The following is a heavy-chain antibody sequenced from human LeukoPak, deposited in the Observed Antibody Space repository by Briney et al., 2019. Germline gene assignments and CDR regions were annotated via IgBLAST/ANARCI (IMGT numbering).Heavy chain of an antibody. CDR1: GFTFSSYS. CDR3: ARDPSYRGFDAFDI. V-gene: IGHV3-21*01. Sequence: GGSLRLSCAASGFTFSSYSMNWVRQAPGKGLEWVSSITSSSRYIYYADSVKGRFTISRDNTKNSLYLQMNYLRAEDTAVYYCARDPSYRGFDAFDIWGQGTMVTVSS. J-gene: IGHJ3*02. D-gene: IGHD1-26*01. CDR2: ITSSSRYI.